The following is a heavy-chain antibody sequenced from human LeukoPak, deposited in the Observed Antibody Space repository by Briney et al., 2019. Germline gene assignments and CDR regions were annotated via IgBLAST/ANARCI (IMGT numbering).Heavy chain of an antibody. CDR2: IIPILGIA. V-gene: IGHV1-69*04. CDR1: GGTFSSYA. Sequence: GASVKASCKASGGTFSSYAISWVRQAPGQGLEWMGRIIPILGIANYAQKFQGRVTITADKSTSTAYMELSSLRSDDTAVYYCARASGYSSGCPDYWGQGTLVTVSS. CDR3: ARASGYSSGCPDY. D-gene: IGHD6-19*01. J-gene: IGHJ4*02.